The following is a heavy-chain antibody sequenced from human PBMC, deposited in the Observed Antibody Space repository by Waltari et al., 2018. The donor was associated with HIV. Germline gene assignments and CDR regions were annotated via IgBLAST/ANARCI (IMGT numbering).Heavy chain of an antibody. D-gene: IGHD6-13*01. CDR2: IWYDGSKK. V-gene: IGHV3-33*01. CDR3: ARVPFASSWSADSFDV. J-gene: IGHJ3*01. Sequence: VQLEESGGGVVQPGRSRRLYCASSGFRASDYGIHGVRQAPGKGLHWVGVIWYDGSKKEYSKSVKGRVIIAKSHSKNTLFLQMNSLRVDDTAVYFCARVPFASSWSADSFDVWGPGTRITVSS. CDR1: GFRASDYG.